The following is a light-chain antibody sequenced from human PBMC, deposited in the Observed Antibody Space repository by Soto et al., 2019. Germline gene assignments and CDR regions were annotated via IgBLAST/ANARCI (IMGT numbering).Light chain of an antibody. CDR1: QSVGRNY. CDR2: DAS. Sequence: EIVLTQSPGTLSVSPGERATLSCRASQSVGRNYLAWYQQKPGQAPRLLIYDASSRATGIPDRFSGSGSGTEFTLTISRLEPEDFAVFYCQQYASSPLTFGGGTKVETK. CDR3: QQYASSPLT. J-gene: IGKJ4*01. V-gene: IGKV3-20*01.